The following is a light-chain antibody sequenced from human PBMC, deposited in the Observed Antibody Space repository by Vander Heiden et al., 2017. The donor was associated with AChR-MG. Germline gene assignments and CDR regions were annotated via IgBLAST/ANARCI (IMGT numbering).Light chain of an antibody. Sequence: IQLTQSPPSLSASVGDRLTITSRASQDIAGFLVWFRQKPGQPPSLLIYGGATLKSGVPSRFSGSGSGTEFTLTISNLQPEDSTTYFCQQVHSSPTTFGQGTRLEIE. CDR1: QDIAGF. CDR3: QQVHSSPTT. V-gene: IGKV1-9*01. J-gene: IGKJ5*01. CDR2: GGA.